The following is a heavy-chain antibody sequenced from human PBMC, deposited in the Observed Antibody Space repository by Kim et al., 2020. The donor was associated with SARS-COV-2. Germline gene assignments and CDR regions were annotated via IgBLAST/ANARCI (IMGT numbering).Heavy chain of an antibody. CDR2: ISYDESKK. J-gene: IGHJ4*02. CDR1: GFTFSSYA. Sequence: GGSLRLSCAASGFTFSSYAMHWVRQAPGKGLEWVALISYDESKKYYADSVKGRFTISRDNSKNTLYLQMNSLRAEDTAVYYCARGKGIAAGGDFWGQGTVDTVTT. V-gene: IGHV3-30-3*01. D-gene: IGHD6-13*01. CDR3: ARGKGIAAGGDF.